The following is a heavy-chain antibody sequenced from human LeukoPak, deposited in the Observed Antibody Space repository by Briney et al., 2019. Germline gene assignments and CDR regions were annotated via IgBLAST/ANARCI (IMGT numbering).Heavy chain of an antibody. CDR3: AKGVVVRGYFDY. D-gene: IGHD3-10*01. J-gene: IGHJ4*02. V-gene: IGHV3-23*01. CDR1: GFIFSDSS. CDR2: ISGSGGST. Sequence: GGSLKLSCITSGFIFSDSSMSWVRQAPGKGLEWVSAISGSGGSTYYADSVKGRFTISRDNSKNTLYLQMNSLRAEDTAVYYCAKGVVVRGYFDYWGQGTMVTVSS.